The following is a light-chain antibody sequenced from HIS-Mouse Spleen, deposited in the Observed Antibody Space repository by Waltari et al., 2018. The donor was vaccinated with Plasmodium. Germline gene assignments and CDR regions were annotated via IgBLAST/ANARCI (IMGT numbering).Light chain of an antibody. CDR3: YSTDSSGNHRV. J-gene: IGLJ3*02. V-gene: IGLV3-10*01. CDR1: ALPKNY. CDR2: EDS. Sequence: SYELTPPPSVSVSPAQTARITCSGDALPKNYAYWYQQKSGQAPVLVIYEDSKRPSGIPERFSGSSSGTMATLTISGAQVEDEADYYCYSTDSSGNHRVFGGGTKLTVL.